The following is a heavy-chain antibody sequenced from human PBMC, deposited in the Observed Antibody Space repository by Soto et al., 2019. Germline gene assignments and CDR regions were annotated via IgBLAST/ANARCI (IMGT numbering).Heavy chain of an antibody. V-gene: IGHV3-7*01. CDR3: ARPSSGWENWFDP. Sequence: GGSLRLSCAASGFTFSTYWMSWVRQAPGKGLEWVANIKQDGGEKYYLDSVKGRFTISRDNAKNSLYLQMNSLRDDDTAVYYCARPSSGWENWFDPWGQGTLVTVSS. D-gene: IGHD6-19*01. CDR1: GFTFSTYW. CDR2: IKQDGGEK. J-gene: IGHJ5*02.